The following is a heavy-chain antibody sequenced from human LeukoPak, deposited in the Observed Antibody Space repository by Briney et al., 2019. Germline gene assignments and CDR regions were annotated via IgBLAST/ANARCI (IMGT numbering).Heavy chain of an antibody. V-gene: IGHV1-69*02. CDR3: ARAPNTGIVGAAAFDY. Sequence: ASVKVSCKASGGTFSSYTISWVRQAPGQGLEWMGRIIPILGIANYAQKFQGRVTIIADKSTSTAYMELSSLRSEDTAVYYCARAPNTGIVGAAAFDYWGQGTLVTVSS. D-gene: IGHD1-26*01. CDR1: GGTFSSYT. CDR2: IIPILGIA. J-gene: IGHJ4*02.